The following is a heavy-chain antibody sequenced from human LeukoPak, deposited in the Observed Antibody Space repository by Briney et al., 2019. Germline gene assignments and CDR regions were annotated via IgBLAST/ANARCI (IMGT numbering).Heavy chain of an antibody. CDR3: SPCGHAYDWFGP. J-gene: IGHJ5*02. CDR2: IIPFLGEV. CDR1: GATLNIGHA. Sequence: SVKVSCEAFGATLNIGHAFIWARQAPGQGLQWMGRIIPFLGEVNYAQNFQGRVSFTADKSTATMYMEMKSLRLDDTAIYYCSPCGHAYDWFGPWGQGTLVTVSS. V-gene: IGHV1-69*04. D-gene: IGHD5-12*01.